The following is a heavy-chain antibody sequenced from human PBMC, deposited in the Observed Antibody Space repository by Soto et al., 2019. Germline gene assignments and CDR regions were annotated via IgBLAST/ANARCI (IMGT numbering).Heavy chain of an antibody. CDR2: ISGSGGST. V-gene: IGHV3-23*01. CDR1: GFTFSSYA. D-gene: IGHD5-12*01. CDR3: AKRWGYDYHYYYYYMDV. J-gene: IGHJ6*03. Sequence: GGSLRLSCAASGFTFSSYAMSWVRQAPGKGLEWVSAISGSGGSTYYADSVKGRFTISRDNSKNTLYLQMNSLRAEDTAVYYCAKRWGYDYHYYYYYMDVWGKGTTVTVSS.